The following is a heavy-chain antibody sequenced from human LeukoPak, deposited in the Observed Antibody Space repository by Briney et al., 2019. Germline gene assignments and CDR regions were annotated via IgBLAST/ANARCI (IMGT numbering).Heavy chain of an antibody. CDR3: ARAAPATDALDY. J-gene: IGHJ4*02. V-gene: IGHV4-59*12. Sequence: SETLSLTCTVSGGSISTYYWSWIRQPPGKGLEWIGYVYYSGSTNYNPSLKSRVTMSVDTSKNQFSLKLTSVTAADTAVYYCARAAPATDALDYWGQGTLVTVSS. CDR1: GGSISTYY. CDR2: VYYSGST. D-gene: IGHD6-13*01.